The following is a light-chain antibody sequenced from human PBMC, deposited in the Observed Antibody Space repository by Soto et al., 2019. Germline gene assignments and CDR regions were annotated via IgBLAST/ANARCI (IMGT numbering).Light chain of an antibody. CDR3: SSYAGNNNLV. CDR1: SSDVGYYNY. Sequence: SALTQPPSASGSPGQSVTISCTGTSSDVGYYNYVSWYQQFPGKAPKLMIYEVIKRPSGVPDRFSGSKSGNTASLTVSGLQAEDEADYYCSSYAGNNNLVFGGGTKVTVL. V-gene: IGLV2-8*01. J-gene: IGLJ2*01. CDR2: EVI.